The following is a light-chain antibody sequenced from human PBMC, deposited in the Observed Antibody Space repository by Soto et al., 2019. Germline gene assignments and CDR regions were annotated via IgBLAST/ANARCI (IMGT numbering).Light chain of an antibody. Sequence: EIVLTQSPGTLSLSPGVRASLSCRASQSVGPYLAWYQQKPGQAPRLLIYGASSRATGIPDRFSGSGSGTDFALTISRLEPEDFAVYFCQQYANSPFTFGPGTKVDIK. CDR1: QSVGPY. CDR2: GAS. V-gene: IGKV3-20*01. CDR3: QQYANSPFT. J-gene: IGKJ3*01.